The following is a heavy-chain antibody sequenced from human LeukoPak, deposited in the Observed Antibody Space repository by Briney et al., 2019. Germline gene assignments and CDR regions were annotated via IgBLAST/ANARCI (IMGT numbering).Heavy chain of an antibody. CDR2: ISWNSGSI. CDR3: AKGWFGEPYDAFDT. CDR1: GFTFDDYA. Sequence: GGSLRLSCAASGFTFDDYAMRWVRQAPGKGLEWVSGISWNSGSIGYADSVKGRFTISRDNAKNSLYLQMNSLRAEDTALYYCAKGWFGEPYDAFDTWGQGTMVTVSS. D-gene: IGHD3-10*01. J-gene: IGHJ3*02. V-gene: IGHV3-9*01.